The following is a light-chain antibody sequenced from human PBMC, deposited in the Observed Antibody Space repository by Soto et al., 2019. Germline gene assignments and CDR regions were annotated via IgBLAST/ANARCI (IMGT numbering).Light chain of an antibody. Sequence: QSVLTQPPSVSGAPGQRVTISCTGRSSNIGAGYDVHWYQQLPGTAPKLLIYGNSNRPSGVPVRFSGSKSGTSASLAITGLQAEDEADYYCQSYDSSLSALWVFGGGTKLTVL. J-gene: IGLJ3*02. V-gene: IGLV1-40*01. CDR2: GNS. CDR3: QSYDSSLSALWV. CDR1: SSNIGAGYD.